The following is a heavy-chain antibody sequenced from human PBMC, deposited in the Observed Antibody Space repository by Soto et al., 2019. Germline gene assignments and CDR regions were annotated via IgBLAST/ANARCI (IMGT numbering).Heavy chain of an antibody. CDR2: IYPGDSDT. D-gene: IGHD5-18*01. V-gene: IGHV5-51*01. J-gene: IGHJ6*03. Sequence: GESLKISCKGSGYSFTSYWIGWVRQMPGKGLEWMGIIYPGDSDTRYSPSFQGQVTISADKSISTAYLQWSSLKASDTAMYYCARGGYSFFRQVNYYYCYFLDVCGKGTTVTVSS. CDR3: ARGGYSFFRQVNYYYCYFLDV. CDR1: GYSFTSYW.